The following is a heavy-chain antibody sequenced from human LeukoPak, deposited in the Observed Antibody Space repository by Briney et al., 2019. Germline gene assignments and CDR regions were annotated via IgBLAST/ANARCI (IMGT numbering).Heavy chain of an antibody. CDR2: IIPIFGTT. D-gene: IGHD6-6*01. CDR1: GGTFSSYA. J-gene: IGHJ6*03. V-gene: IGHV1-69*05. Sequence: SLRVSCEASGGTFSSYAISCGRHAPGQGLEWMGRIIPIFGTTSYAQKFQGRVTITTEESTSRAYMELSSLRSEDTAVYYCASDRRVGIAARPHYYYYMDVWGKGTTVTVSS. CDR3: ASDRRVGIAARPHYYYYMDV.